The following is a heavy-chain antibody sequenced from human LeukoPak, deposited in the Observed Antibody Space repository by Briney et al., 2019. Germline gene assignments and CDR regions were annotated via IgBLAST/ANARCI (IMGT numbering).Heavy chain of an antibody. V-gene: IGHV3-7*01. CDR3: TRWGGYDDFDY. Sequence: GGSLRLSCAASGFTFSSYWMSWVRQAPGKGLEWVAKIKQDGSDKYYVDSVKGRFTISRDNAKNSLYLQMNSLRAEDTAVYYCTRWGGYDDFDYWGQGTLVTVSS. J-gene: IGHJ4*02. CDR2: IKQDGSDK. D-gene: IGHD5-12*01. CDR1: GFTFSSYW.